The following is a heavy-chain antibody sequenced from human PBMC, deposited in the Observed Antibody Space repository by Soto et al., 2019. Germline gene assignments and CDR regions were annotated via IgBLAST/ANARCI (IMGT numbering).Heavy chain of an antibody. CDR1: GGTFSSYA. D-gene: IGHD3-22*01. Sequence: SVKVSCKASGGTFSSYAISWVRQAPGQGLEWMGGIIPIFGTANYAQKLQGRVTMTTDTSTSTAYMELRSLRSDDTAVYYCARDRYDSSGSWFDPWGQGTLVTVSS. V-gene: IGHV1-69*05. CDR3: ARDRYDSSGSWFDP. CDR2: IIPIFGTA. J-gene: IGHJ5*02.